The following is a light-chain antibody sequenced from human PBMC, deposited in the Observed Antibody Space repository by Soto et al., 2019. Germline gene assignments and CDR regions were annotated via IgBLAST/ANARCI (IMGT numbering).Light chain of an antibody. CDR1: HSVSSNY. Sequence: EIVLTQSPGTLSLSPGERATLSCRSSHSVSSNYLAWYQQKPGQAPRLLIYDVSSRATGIPDRFSGSGSGTDFTLPISRLEPVDFAVYYCQQYSISPTFGQGTKVEIK. CDR3: QQYSISPT. J-gene: IGKJ1*01. V-gene: IGKV3-20*01. CDR2: DVS.